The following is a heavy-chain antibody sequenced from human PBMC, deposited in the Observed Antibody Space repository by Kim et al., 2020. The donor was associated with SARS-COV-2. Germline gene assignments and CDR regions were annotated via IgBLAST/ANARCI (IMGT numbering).Heavy chain of an antibody. CDR2: ISYDGSNK. D-gene: IGHD2-2*01. CDR3: AKEPGLPAAPGGFDY. J-gene: IGHJ4*02. CDR1: GFTFSSYG. V-gene: IGHV3-30*18. Sequence: GGSLRLSCAASGFTFSSYGMHWVRQAPGKGLEWVAVISYDGSNKYYADSVKGRFTISRDNSKNTLYLQMNSLRAEDTAVYYCAKEPGLPAAPGGFDYWGQGTLGTVSS.